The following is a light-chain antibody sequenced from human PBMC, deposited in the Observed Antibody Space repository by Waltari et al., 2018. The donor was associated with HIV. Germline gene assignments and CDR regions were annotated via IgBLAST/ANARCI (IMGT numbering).Light chain of an antibody. J-gene: IGLJ3*02. CDR1: RSNIGTYT. Sequence: QSVLTQPPSASGTPEQRVTISCSGSRSNIGTYTVNWYQQLPGTAPKLIVLNHHYRPSGVPDRFSGANPGTSASLAIRGLQSEDEADYYCAAKEDTLNGWVFGGGTNLTVL. CDR2: NHH. CDR3: AAKEDTLNGWV. V-gene: IGLV1-44*01.